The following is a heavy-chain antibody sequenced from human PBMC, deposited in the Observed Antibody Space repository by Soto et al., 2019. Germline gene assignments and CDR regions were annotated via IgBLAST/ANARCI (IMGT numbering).Heavy chain of an antibody. Sequence: QVQLQESGPGLVKASETLSLNCTVSDDSLIGYYWSWIRQPAGKGLEWLGRVYNSGRINYNPYLKTRISMSIDMSKNKFSLKLSSVTASDTAVYYCARDRLETLLYGMDVWGRGTTVTVSS. V-gene: IGHV4-4*07. D-gene: IGHD6-19*01. CDR1: DDSLIGYY. CDR3: ARDRLETLLYGMDV. CDR2: VYNSGRI. J-gene: IGHJ6*02.